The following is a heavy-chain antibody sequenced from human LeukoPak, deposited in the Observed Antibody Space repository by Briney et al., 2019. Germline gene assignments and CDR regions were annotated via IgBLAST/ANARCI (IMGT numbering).Heavy chain of an antibody. J-gene: IGHJ4*02. V-gene: IGHV3-53*01. CDR2: FYVGGAT. CDR3: ARGDGYNFFDY. D-gene: IGHD5-24*01. CDR1: GFSFTNNY. Sequence: GGSLRLSCAVSGFSFTNNYMSWVRQAPGKGLEWVSVFYVGGATYYADSVKGRCTISRDNSENTLYLQMKSLRAEDTAVYYCARGDGYNFFDYWGQGTLVTVSS.